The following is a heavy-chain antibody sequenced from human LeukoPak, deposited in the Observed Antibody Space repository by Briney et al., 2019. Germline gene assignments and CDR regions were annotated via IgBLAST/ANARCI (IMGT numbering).Heavy chain of an antibody. CDR3: ARDSSGWSGYFDY. D-gene: IGHD6-19*01. J-gene: IGHJ4*02. CDR1: GYTFTGSG. V-gene: IGHV1-18*01. CDR2: ISAYNGNT. Sequence: ASVRVSCKASGYTFTGSGICCVREGPGGGLGWMVWISAYNGNTNYAQKLQGRVTMTTDTSTSTAYMELRSLRSDDTAVYYCARDSSGWSGYFDYWGQGTWSPSPQ.